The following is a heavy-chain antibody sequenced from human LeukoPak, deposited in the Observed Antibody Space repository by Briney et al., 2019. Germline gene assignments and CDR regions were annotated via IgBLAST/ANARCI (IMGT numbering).Heavy chain of an antibody. D-gene: IGHD3-10*01. CDR2: ISSYGGST. J-gene: IGHJ4*02. Sequence: ASVKVSCKASGGTFSSYAMHWVRQAPGKGLEYVSAISSYGGSTYYANSVKGRFTISRDNSKNTLYLQMGSLRAEDMAVYYCATDYYGSGSYVGPFDYWGQGTLVTVSS. CDR3: ATDYYGSGSYVGPFDY. V-gene: IGHV3-64*01. CDR1: GGTFSSYA.